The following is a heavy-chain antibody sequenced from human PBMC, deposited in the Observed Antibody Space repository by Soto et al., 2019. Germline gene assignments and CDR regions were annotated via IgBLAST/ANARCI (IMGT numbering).Heavy chain of an antibody. D-gene: IGHD2-15*01. J-gene: IGHJ1*01. CDR3: ARVLGYCSGGSCYPGGYFQH. Sequence: QVQLVESGGGVVQPGRSLRLSCAASGFTFSSYGMHWVRQAPGKGLEWVAVIWYDGSNKYYADSVKGRFTISRDNSKNTLYLQMNSLRGEDTAVYYCARVLGYCSGGSCYPGGYFQHWGQGTLVTVSS. CDR1: GFTFSSYG. V-gene: IGHV3-33*01. CDR2: IWYDGSNK.